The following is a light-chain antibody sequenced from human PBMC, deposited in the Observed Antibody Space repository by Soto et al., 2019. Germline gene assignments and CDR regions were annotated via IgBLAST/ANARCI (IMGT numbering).Light chain of an antibody. J-gene: IGLJ7*01. CDR2: SNN. Sequence: QSVLTQPPSASGTPGQRVFISCSGSSSNIGGTNYAYWYQQLPGAAPKLLMHSNNLRPSGVPERISGSKSGTSASLAISGLRSEDEAVYYCASWDDRLGAVMFGGCTQVTV. CDR3: ASWDDRLGAVM. V-gene: IGLV1-47*02. CDR1: SSNIGGTNY.